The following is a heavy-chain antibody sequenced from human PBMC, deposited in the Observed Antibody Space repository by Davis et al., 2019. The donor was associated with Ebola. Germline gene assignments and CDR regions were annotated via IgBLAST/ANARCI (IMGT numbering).Heavy chain of an antibody. CDR1: GYTFTSYY. Sequence: AASVKVSCKASGYTFTSYYMHWVRQAPGQGLEWMGIINPSGGSTSYAQKLQGRVTMTTDTSTSTAYMELRSLRSDDTAVYYCAIRNSSEDYWGQGTLVTVSS. CDR3: AIRNSSEDY. V-gene: IGHV1-46*01. CDR2: INPSGGST. J-gene: IGHJ4*02. D-gene: IGHD6-6*01.